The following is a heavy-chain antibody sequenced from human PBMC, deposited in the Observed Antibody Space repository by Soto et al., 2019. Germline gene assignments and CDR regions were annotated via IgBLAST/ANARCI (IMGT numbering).Heavy chain of an antibody. J-gene: IGHJ6*02. V-gene: IGHV3-33*05. CDR1: GFTFSSYG. Sequence: GGSLRLSCAASGFTFSSYGMHWVRRAPGKGLEWVALISYDGSKEYYADSVRGQFTISRDNSKNTLYLQMNFLRVEDTAVYYCARDFTVGATYSGPYYYAMDFWGQGTTVTVSS. D-gene: IGHD1-26*01. CDR2: ISYDGSKE. CDR3: ARDFTVGATYSGPYYYAMDF.